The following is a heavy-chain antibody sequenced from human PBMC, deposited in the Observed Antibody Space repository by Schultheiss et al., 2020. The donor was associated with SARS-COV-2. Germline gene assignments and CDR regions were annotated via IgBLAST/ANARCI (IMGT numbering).Heavy chain of an antibody. V-gene: IGHV4-59*12. CDR2: IYYSGST. CDR1: GGSISSYY. CDR3: ARDRSIAAAGPNYYYYMDV. J-gene: IGHJ6*03. Sequence: SETLSLTCTVSGGSISSYYWSWIRQPPGKGLEWIGYIYYSGSTNYNPSLKSRVTISVDTSKNQFSLKLSSVTAADTAVYYCARDRSIAAAGPNYYYYMDVWGKGTTVTVSS. D-gene: IGHD6-13*01.